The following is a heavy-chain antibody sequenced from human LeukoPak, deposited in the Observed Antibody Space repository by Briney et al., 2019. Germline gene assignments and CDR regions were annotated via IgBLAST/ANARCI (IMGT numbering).Heavy chain of an antibody. D-gene: IGHD6-19*01. CDR2: IYYSGST. Sequence: PSETPSLTCTVSGGSISSYYWSWIRQPPGKGLEWIGYIYYSGSTNYNPSLKSRVTISVDTSKNQFSLKLSSVTAADTAVYYCAGEPGIAVAGGDYWGQGTLVTVSS. J-gene: IGHJ4*02. CDR1: GGSISSYY. CDR3: AGEPGIAVAGGDY. V-gene: IGHV4-59*01.